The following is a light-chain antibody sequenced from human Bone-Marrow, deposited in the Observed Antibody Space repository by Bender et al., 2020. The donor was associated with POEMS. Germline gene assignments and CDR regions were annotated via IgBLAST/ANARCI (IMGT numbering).Light chain of an antibody. CDR1: SSDIGAYNY. J-gene: IGLJ2*01. CDR2: EVT. V-gene: IGLV2-14*01. CDR3: QSYDHSLSGVV. Sequence: QSALTQPASVSGSPGQSITISCTGTSSDIGAYNYVCWYQQHPGRAPKLIIFEVTYRPSGVPDRFSGSKSGASASLAITGLQAEDEADYYCQSYDHSLSGVVFGGGTKLTVL.